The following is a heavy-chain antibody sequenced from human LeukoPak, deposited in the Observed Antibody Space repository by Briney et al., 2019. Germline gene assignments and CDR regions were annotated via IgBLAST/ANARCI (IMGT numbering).Heavy chain of an antibody. V-gene: IGHV3-21*01. Sequence: PGGSLRLSCAASKFTFSDYRMNWVRQAPGKGLEWVSSISSSSNYKYYADSVKGQFTISRDNAKNSLYLQMNSLRAEDTAVYYCARDEVGTTMEFDYWGQGTLVTVSS. CDR3: ARDEVGTTMEFDY. CDR1: KFTFSDYR. D-gene: IGHD1-26*01. CDR2: ISSSSNYK. J-gene: IGHJ4*02.